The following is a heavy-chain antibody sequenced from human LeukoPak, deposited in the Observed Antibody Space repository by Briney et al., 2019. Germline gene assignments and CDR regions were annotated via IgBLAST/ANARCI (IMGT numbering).Heavy chain of an antibody. J-gene: IGHJ4*02. D-gene: IGHD6-13*01. Sequence: SETLSLTCTVSGGSISSSSYYWGWIRQPPGKGLEWIGSIYYSGSTYYNPPLKSRVTISVDTSKNQFSLKLSSVTAADTAVYYCARGPNIAPFDYWGQGTLVTVSS. CDR3: ARGPNIAPFDY. CDR1: GGSISSSSYY. CDR2: IYYSGST. V-gene: IGHV4-39*07.